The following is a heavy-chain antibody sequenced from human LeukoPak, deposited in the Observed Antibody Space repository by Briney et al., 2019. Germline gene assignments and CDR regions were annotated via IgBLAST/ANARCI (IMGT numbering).Heavy chain of an antibody. CDR1: GFTFTSYD. D-gene: IGHD6-19*01. CDR3: PRVAGGHCFDP. V-gene: IGHV3-23*01. CDR2: IRPGGENT. Sequence: PGGSLRLSCAASGFTFTSYDMTLVRQAPGRGLEWVSSIRPGGENTYYGDSVKGRFTVSRDNSKNTLYLQMTNMRVDDTAFYYCPRVAGGHCFDPWGPGTLVTVSS. J-gene: IGHJ5*02.